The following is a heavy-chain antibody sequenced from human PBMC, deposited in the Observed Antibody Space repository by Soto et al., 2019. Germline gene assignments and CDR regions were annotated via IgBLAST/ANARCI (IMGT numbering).Heavy chain of an antibody. CDR2: ISSGGTYT. D-gene: IGHD5-18*01. CDR3: AKESCGFNYCFYNYFDS. CDR1: RCVDRGGR. J-gene: IGHJ4*02. V-gene: IGHV3-23*01. Sequence: CAEARCVDRGGRMIIDSQAPGKGFEWVSAISSGGTYTDYADSVKGPLPLSRDNSKNMVYLQMNRRRAEDTAVYHCAKESCGFNYCFYNYFDSWGQRTMVTVSS.